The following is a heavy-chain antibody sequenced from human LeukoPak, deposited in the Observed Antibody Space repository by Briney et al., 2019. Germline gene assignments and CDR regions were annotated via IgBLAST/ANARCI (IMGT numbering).Heavy chain of an antibody. CDR2: ISYDGSNK. CDR1: GFTFSSYG. CDR3: AKEGGGSGSYYYYGMDV. J-gene: IGHJ6*04. V-gene: IGHV3-30*18. D-gene: IGHD3-10*01. Sequence: GGSLRLSCAASGFTFSSYGMHWVRQAPGKGLDRVAVISYDGSNKYYADSVKGRFTISRDNSKNTLYLQMNSLRAEDTAVYYCAKEGGGSGSYYYYGMDVWGKGTTVTVSS.